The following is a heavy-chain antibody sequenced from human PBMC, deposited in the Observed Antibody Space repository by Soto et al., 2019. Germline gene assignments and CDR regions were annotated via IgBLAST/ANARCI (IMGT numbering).Heavy chain of an antibody. V-gene: IGHV3-33*01. J-gene: IGHJ6*02. CDR2: IWYDGSNK. D-gene: IGHD6-19*01. CDR3: ARETSYSSGWYGMDV. Sequence: GGSLRLSCAASGFTFVSYGIHFFRHSPFKGLEWVAVIWYDGSNKYYADSVKGRFTISRDNSKNTLYLQMNSLRAEDTAVYYCARETSYSSGWYGMDVWGQGTTVTVSS. CDR1: GFTFVSYG.